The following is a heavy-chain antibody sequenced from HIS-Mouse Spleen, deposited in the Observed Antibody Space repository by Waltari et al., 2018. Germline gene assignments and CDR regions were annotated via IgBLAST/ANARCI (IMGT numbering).Heavy chain of an antibody. CDR2: IYSGGST. Sequence: EVQLVESGGGLVQPGGSLSLSCAAPGFPPISNYMTWVRQAPGKGLEWVSVIYSGGSTYYADSVKGRFTISRDNSKNTLYLQMNSLRAEDTAVYYCARSGCGGDCLPDYWGQGTLVTVSS. V-gene: IGHV3-66*01. J-gene: IGHJ4*02. CDR3: ARSGCGGDCLPDY. D-gene: IGHD2-21*02. CDR1: GFPPISNY.